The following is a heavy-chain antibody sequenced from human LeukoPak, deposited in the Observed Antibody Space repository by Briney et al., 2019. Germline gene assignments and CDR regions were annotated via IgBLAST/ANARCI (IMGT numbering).Heavy chain of an antibody. CDR1: GYTFTCYY. CDR2: ISAYNGNT. V-gene: IGHV1-18*04. CDR3: AGILPRYSGSLGY. Sequence: ASVKVSCKASGYTFTCYYMHWVRQAPGQGLEWMGWISAYNGNTNYAQKLQGRVTMTTDTSTSTAYMELRSLRSDDTAVYYCAGILPRYSGSLGYWGQGTLVTVSS. J-gene: IGHJ4*02. D-gene: IGHD1-26*01.